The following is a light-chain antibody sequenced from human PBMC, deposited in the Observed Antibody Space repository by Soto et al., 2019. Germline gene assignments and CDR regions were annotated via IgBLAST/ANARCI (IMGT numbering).Light chain of an antibody. V-gene: IGKV2-28*01. CDR1: QSLLHSNGYNY. Sequence: DIVMTQSPLSLPVTPGEPASISCRSSQSLLHSNGYNYLDWYLQKPGQSPQLLIYLGSNRASGVPDRFSGSGSGTEFTLKISRVEAEDVGVYYCMQALQTPRDFGQGTKLEIK. CDR3: MQALQTPRD. J-gene: IGKJ2*01. CDR2: LGS.